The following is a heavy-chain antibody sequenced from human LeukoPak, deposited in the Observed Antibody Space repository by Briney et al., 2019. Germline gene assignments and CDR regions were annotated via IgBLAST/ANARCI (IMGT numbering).Heavy chain of an antibody. V-gene: IGHV3-23*01. Sequence: GGSLGLSCAASGFTFSSYAMSWVRQAPGKGLEWVSGISTNGGSTSYADSVKGRFTISRDNSKNTLYLQMNSLRAEDTAVYYCAKDRRYYYGSGSYYNGDFDYWGQGTLVTVSS. D-gene: IGHD3-10*01. CDR2: ISTNGGST. CDR3: AKDRRYYYGSGSYYNGDFDY. J-gene: IGHJ4*02. CDR1: GFTFSSYA.